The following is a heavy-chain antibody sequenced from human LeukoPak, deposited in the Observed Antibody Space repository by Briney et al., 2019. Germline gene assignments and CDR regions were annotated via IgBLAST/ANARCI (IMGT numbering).Heavy chain of an antibody. D-gene: IGHD4-17*01. V-gene: IGHV3-7*01. CDR2: IKQDGSQK. CDR1: GFTFSTYW. CDR3: VREEYGDHMWW. Sequence: GGSLRLSCAASGFTFSTYWMSWVRQAPGKGLEWVANIKQDGSQKYYVDSVKGRFTISRDNAKNSLYLQVNSLRVEDTAVYYCVREEYGDHMWWWGQGTPVTVSS. J-gene: IGHJ4*02.